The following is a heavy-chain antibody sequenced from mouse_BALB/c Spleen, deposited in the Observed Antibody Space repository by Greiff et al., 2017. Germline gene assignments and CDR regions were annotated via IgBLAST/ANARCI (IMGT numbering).Heavy chain of an antibody. CDR3: ARRGGGYSYAMDY. CDR1: GFTFSSFG. CDR2: ISSGSSTI. Sequence: EVMLVESGGGLVQPGGSRKLSCAASGFTFSSFGMHWVRQAPEKGLEWVAYISSGSSTIYYADTVKGRFTISRDNPKNTLFLQMTSLRSEDTAMYYCARRGGGYSYAMDYWGQGTSVTVSS. D-gene: IGHD2-3*01. J-gene: IGHJ4*01. V-gene: IGHV5-17*02.